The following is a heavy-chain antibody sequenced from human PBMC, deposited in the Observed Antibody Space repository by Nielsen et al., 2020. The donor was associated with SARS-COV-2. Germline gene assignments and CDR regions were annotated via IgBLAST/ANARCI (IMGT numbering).Heavy chain of an antibody. D-gene: IGHD1-26*01. J-gene: IGHJ2*01. CDR1: GYIFTNYW. CDR3: AKQRFSGTFDYYFDL. V-gene: IGHV5-51*01. Sequence: GASLKISCKGSGYIFTNYWIGWVRQTPGKGLEWMGIIYPGDSDTRYSPSFQGQVTISADKSSSTAFLQWSSLKASDTAMYYCAKQRFSGTFDYYFDLWGRGTQVTVSS. CDR2: IYPGDSDT.